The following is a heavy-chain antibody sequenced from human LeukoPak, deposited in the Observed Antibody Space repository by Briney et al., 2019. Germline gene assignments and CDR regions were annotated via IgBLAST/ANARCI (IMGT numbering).Heavy chain of an antibody. V-gene: IGHV3-9*01. J-gene: IGHJ5*02. CDR3: AKSYSSSWYDGNWFDP. CDR2: ISWNSGSI. CDR1: VFTFDDYA. D-gene: IGHD6-13*01. Sequence: GGSLRLSCAASVFTFDDYAMHWVRQAPGKGLEWVSGISWNSGSIGYADSVKGRFTISRDNAKNSLYLQMNSLRAEDTALYYCAKSYSSSWYDGNWFDPWGQGTLVTVSS.